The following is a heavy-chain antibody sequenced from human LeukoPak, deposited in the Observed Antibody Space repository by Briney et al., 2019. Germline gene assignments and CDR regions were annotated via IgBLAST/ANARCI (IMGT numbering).Heavy chain of an antibody. Sequence: GGSLRLSCAASGFTFSSYGMHWVRQAPGKGLEWVAVISYDGSNKYYADSVKGRFSISRDNSKNTLYLQMNSLRAEDTAVYYCTRDNYYDSSDKPLTAFDIWGQGTMVTVSS. J-gene: IGHJ3*02. V-gene: IGHV3-30*03. CDR3: TRDNYYDSSDKPLTAFDI. CDR2: ISYDGSNK. CDR1: GFTFSSYG. D-gene: IGHD3-22*01.